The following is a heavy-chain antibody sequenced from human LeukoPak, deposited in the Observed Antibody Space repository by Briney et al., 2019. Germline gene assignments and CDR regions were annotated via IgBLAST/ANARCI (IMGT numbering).Heavy chain of an antibody. V-gene: IGHV3-23*01. Sequence: GGSLRLSCAASGFTFSSYAMSWVRQAPGKGLEWVSAITASGGSTYYADSVKGRFTISRDNSKNTLYLQMSGLRAEDTAVFYCAKRGTPLPYYDYWGQGALVTVSS. D-gene: IGHD1-1*01. CDR2: ITASGGST. CDR1: GFTFSSYA. CDR3: AKRGTPLPYYDY. J-gene: IGHJ4*02.